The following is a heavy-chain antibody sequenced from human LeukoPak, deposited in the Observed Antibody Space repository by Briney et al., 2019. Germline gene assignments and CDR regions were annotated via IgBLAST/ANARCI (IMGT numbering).Heavy chain of an antibody. CDR2: INYSGRT. D-gene: IGHD1-26*01. Sequence: SETLSLTCTISDDSISNSRYFWAWIRQPPGKGLEWIGSINYSGRTYYNPSLKSRLTMSVDTAKRQFSLKLISGTAADTALYYCARDIDDVGALLDFWGQGTLVTVSS. J-gene: IGHJ4*02. V-gene: IGHV4-39*07. CDR3: ARDIDDVGALLDF. CDR1: DDSISNSRYF.